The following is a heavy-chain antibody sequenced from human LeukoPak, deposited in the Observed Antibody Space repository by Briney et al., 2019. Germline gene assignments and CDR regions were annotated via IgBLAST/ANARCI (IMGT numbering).Heavy chain of an antibody. J-gene: IGHJ4*02. CDR3: LLAFDY. V-gene: IGHV3-48*01. D-gene: IGHD2-15*01. Sequence: GGSLRLSCAASGFTFSSYSMNWVRQAPGKGLEGVSYISSSSSTIYYADSVKGRFTISRDNAKNSLYLKMNSLSAEDRAVYSCLLAFDYWGQGTLVTVSS. CDR2: ISSSSSTI. CDR1: GFTFSSYS.